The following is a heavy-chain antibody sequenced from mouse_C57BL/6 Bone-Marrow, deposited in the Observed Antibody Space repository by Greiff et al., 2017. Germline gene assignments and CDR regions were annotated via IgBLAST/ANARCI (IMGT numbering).Heavy chain of an antibody. CDR2: ISNGGGST. CDR3: ARLIYYGNYVWFAY. CDR1: GFTFSDYY. Sequence: LQQSGGGLVQPGGSLKLSCAASGFTFSDYYMYWVRQTPEKRLEWVAYISNGGGSTYYPDTVKGRFTISRDNAKNTLYLQMSRLKSEDTAMYYCARLIYYGNYVWFAYWGQGTLVTVSA. D-gene: IGHD2-1*01. V-gene: IGHV5-12*01. J-gene: IGHJ3*01.